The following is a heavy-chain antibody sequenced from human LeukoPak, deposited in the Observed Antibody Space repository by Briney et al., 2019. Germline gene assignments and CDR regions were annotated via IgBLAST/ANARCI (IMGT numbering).Heavy chain of an antibody. Sequence: ASVKVSCKASGGTFISYAISWVRQAPGQGLEWMGGIIPIFGTANYAQKFQGRVTITADESTSTAYMELSSLRSEDTAVYYCAPTTVTPTSQPVAVNWGQGTLVTVSS. J-gene: IGHJ4*02. D-gene: IGHD4-11*01. CDR2: IIPIFGTA. V-gene: IGHV1-69*13. CDR1: GGTFISYA. CDR3: APTTVTPTSQPVAVN.